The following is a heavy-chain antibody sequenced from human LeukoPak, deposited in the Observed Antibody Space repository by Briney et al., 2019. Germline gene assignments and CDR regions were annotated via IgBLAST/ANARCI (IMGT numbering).Heavy chain of an antibody. CDR2: ISSSSSYI. J-gene: IGHJ4*02. CDR1: GFTFSSYS. D-gene: IGHD6-13*01. Sequence: PGGSLRLSCAASGFTFSSYSMNWVRQAPGKGLEWVSSISSSSSYIYYADSVKGRFTISRDNAKNSLYLQMNSLRAEDTAVYYCARGRGQLVLNYFDYWGQGTLVTVSS. V-gene: IGHV3-21*01. CDR3: ARGRGQLVLNYFDY.